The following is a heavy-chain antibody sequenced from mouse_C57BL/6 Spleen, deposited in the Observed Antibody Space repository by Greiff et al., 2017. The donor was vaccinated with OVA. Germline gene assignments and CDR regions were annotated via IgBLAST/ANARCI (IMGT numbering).Heavy chain of an antibody. V-gene: IGHV1-9*01. J-gene: IGHJ2*01. CDR1: GYTFTGYW. D-gene: IGHD2-13*01. CDR3: ARLTATRD. CDR2: ILPGRGST. Sequence: QVQLQQSGAELMKPGASVKLSCKATGYTFTGYWIEWVKQRPGHGLEWIGEILPGRGSTNYTEKFKGKATFTADTSSNTAYMQLSSLTTEDSAIYYCARLTATRDWGQGTTLTVSS.